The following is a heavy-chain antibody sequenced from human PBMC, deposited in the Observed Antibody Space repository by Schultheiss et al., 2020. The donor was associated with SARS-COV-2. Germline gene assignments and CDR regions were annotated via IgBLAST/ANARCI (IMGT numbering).Heavy chain of an antibody. Sequence: ASVKVSCKASGYTFISYGISWVRQAPGQGLEWMGWISAYNGNTNYAQKLQGRVTMTTDTSTSTAYMELRSLRSDDTAVYYCARTGLLCSGGSCYTDYYYYMDVWGKGTTVTVSS. V-gene: IGHV1-18*01. CDR1: GYTFISYG. CDR2: ISAYNGNT. CDR3: ARTGLLCSGGSCYTDYYYYMDV. J-gene: IGHJ6*03. D-gene: IGHD2-15*01.